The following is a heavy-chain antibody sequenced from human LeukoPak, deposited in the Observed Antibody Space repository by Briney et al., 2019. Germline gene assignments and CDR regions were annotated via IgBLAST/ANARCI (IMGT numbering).Heavy chain of an antibody. CDR2: IYYSGST. J-gene: IGHJ4*02. V-gene: IGHV4-39*07. Sequence: SETLSLTCTVSGGSISSSSYYWGWIRQPPGRGLEWIGSIYYSGSTYYNPSLKSRVTISVDTSKNQFSLKLSSVTAADTAVYYCARGRGGSWYRSTPFDYWGQGTLVTVSS. D-gene: IGHD6-13*01. CDR3: ARGRGGSWYRSTPFDY. CDR1: GGSISSSSYY.